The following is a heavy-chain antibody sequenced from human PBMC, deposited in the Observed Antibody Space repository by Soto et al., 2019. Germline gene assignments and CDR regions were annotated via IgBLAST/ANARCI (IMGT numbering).Heavy chain of an antibody. CDR3: ARRSGLITLGGFDY. J-gene: IGHJ4*02. CDR2: IYYSGRT. CDR1: GGSISSSNYY. D-gene: IGHD3-16*01. Sequence: SETLSLTCTVSGGSISSSNYYGDWIRQPPGKGLEWIGSIYYSGRTYYNPSLKSRVTISVDTSKNQFSLKLSSVTAADTAVYYCARRSGLITLGGFDYWGQGTLVTVSS. V-gene: IGHV4-39*01.